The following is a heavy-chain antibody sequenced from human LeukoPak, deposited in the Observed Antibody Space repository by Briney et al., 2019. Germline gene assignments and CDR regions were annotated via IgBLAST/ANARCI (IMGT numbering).Heavy chain of an antibody. Sequence: GGSLRLSCAASGFTFSSYWMSWVRQAPGKGLEWVANIKQDGSEKYYVDSVKGRFTISRDNAKKSLYLQMNSLRAEDTALYYCARGGQVVSASDNWFDPWGQGTLVTVSS. CDR3: ARGGQVVSASDNWFDP. D-gene: IGHD2-2*01. V-gene: IGHV3-7*01. CDR2: IKQDGSEK. CDR1: GFTFSSYW. J-gene: IGHJ5*02.